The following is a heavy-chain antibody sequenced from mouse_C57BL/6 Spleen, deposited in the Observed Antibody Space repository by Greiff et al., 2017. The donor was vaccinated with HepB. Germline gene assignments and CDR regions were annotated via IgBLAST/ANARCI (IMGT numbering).Heavy chain of an antibody. V-gene: IGHV3-6*01. CDR3: ARGQSY. CDR1: GYSITSGYY. Sequence: EVQRVESGPGLVKPSQSLSLTCSVTGYSITSGYYWNWIRQFPGNKLEWMGYISYDGSNNYNPSLKNRISITRDTSKNQFFLKLNSVTTEDTATYYCARGQSYWGQGTTLTVSS. CDR2: ISYDGSN. J-gene: IGHJ2*01.